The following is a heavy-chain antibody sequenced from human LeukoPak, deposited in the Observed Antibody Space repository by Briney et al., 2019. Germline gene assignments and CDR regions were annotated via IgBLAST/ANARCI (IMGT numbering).Heavy chain of an antibody. CDR3: AKRGVVIRVILVGFHKEAYYFDS. J-gene: IGHJ4*02. V-gene: IGHV3-23*01. CDR1: GITLSNYG. CDR2: ISGSGGGT. D-gene: IGHD3-22*01. Sequence: GGSLRLSCAVSGITLSNYGMSWVRQAPEKGLEWVAGISGSGGGTNYADSVKGRFTISRDSPKNTLYLQMNSLRAEDTAVYFCAKRGVVIRVILVGFHKEAYYFDSWGQGALVTVSS.